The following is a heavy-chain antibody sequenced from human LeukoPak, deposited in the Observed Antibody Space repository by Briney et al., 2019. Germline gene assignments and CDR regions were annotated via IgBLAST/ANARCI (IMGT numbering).Heavy chain of an antibody. CDR2: MKQDGSEI. CDR1: GFTFNRFW. D-gene: IGHD5-24*01. J-gene: IGHJ4*02. CDR3: AREATITAYNFDY. V-gene: IGHV3-7*01. Sequence: PGGSLRLSCAASGFTFNRFWMSLVRQAPGKGLEWVANMKQDGSEIYYVHSVKGQFTISKDNAKNSLYMQMSRRRAEDTAIYFCAREATITAYNFDYWGQGTLVTVSS.